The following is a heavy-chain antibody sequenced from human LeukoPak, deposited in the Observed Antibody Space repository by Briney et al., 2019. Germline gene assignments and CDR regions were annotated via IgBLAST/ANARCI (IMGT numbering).Heavy chain of an antibody. CDR1: RFTFPSYS. J-gene: IGHJ3*02. CDR3: ASSTLSGIGVFDI. Sequence: GGSLRLSCAASRFTFPSYSMNWVRQAPGKGLEWVSSITSSSSYISYADSVKGRFTISRDNAKKSLHLQMNSLRAEDTAVYYCASSTLSGIGVFDIWGKGQWSPSL. V-gene: IGHV3-21*01. CDR2: ITSSSSYI. D-gene: IGHD2/OR15-2a*01.